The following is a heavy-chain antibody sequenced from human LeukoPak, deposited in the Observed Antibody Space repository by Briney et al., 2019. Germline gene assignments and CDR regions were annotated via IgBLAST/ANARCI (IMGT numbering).Heavy chain of an antibody. V-gene: IGHV1-2*02. CDR2: INPNSGGT. J-gene: IGHJ5*02. Sequence: ASEKVSCKASGYTFTGYYMHWVRQAPGQGLEWMGWINPNSGGTNYAQKFQGRVTMTRDTSISTAYMELSRLRSDDTAVYYCARSYQLPTGYNWFDPWGQGTLVTVSS. D-gene: IGHD2-2*01. CDR1: GYTFTGYY. CDR3: ARSYQLPTGYNWFDP.